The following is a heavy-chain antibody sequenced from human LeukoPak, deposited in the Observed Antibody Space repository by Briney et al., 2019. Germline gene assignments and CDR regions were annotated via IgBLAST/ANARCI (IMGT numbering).Heavy chain of an antibody. V-gene: IGHV4-34*01. J-gene: IGHJ4*02. CDR2: INHSGGT. D-gene: IGHD6-19*01. CDR3: ASERRYSSGRWDYYFDY. Sequence: PSETLSLTCAVYGGSFSSYYWGWIRQPPGKGLEWIGEINHSGGTNYNPSLKSRVTLSVDTPKNQFPLRLSSVTAADTAVYYCASERRYSSGRWDYYFDYWGQGTLVTVSS. CDR1: GGSFSSYY.